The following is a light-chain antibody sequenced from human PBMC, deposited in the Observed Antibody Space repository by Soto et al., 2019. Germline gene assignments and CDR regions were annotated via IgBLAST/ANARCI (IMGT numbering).Light chain of an antibody. CDR1: QSISSY. CDR3: QQSYSTLRT. Sequence: DIQMTQSPSSLSAYVGARVTITCRASQSISSYLNWYQQKPGKAPNLLIYAASSLQSVVPSRFSGSRSGTDFTLTISSLQPEEFTTDDSQQSYSTLRTFGQGTKVEIK. V-gene: IGKV1-39*01. J-gene: IGKJ1*01. CDR2: AAS.